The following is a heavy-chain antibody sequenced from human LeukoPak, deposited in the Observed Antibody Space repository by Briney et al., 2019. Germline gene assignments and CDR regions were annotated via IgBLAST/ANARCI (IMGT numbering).Heavy chain of an antibody. V-gene: IGHV1-18*01. CDR3: ARGPLVADY. CDR2: ISTYNGNT. J-gene: IGHJ4*02. CDR1: GYTFTSYG. Sequence: ASVTVSCRASGYTFTSYGISWVRQAPGQGLEWMEWISTYNGNTNYAQNLQGRVTLTTDTSTSTAYMELWSLRSDDTAVYYCARGPLVADYWGQGTLVTVSS. D-gene: IGHD3-10*01.